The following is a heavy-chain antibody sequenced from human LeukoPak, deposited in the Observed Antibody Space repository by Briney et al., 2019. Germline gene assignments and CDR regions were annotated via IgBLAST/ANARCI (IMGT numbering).Heavy chain of an antibody. CDR3: ARDNCGGDCYQTIPDFDY. V-gene: IGHV1-18*01. D-gene: IGHD2-21*02. J-gene: IGHJ4*02. CDR1: GYTFTSYG. Sequence: ASVKVSCKASGYTFTSYGISWVRQAPGQGLEWMGWISAYNGDTNYAQKLQGRVTMTTDTSTSTAYMELRSLRSDDTAVYYCARDNCGGDCYQTIPDFDYWGQGTLVTVPS. CDR2: ISAYNGDT.